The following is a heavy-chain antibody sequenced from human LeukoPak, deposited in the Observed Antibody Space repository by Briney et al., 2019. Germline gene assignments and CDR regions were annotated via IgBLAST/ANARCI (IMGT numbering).Heavy chain of an antibody. D-gene: IGHD6-19*01. Sequence: GGSLRLSCAASGFTLSSYAMHWVRQAPGKGLEWGAVISYDGSNKYYADSVKGRFTISRDNSKNTLYLQMNSLRAEDTAVYYCATPGHAVASGMDVWGQGTTVTVSS. CDR2: ISYDGSNK. V-gene: IGHV3-30-3*01. J-gene: IGHJ6*02. CDR3: ATPGHAVASGMDV. CDR1: GFTLSSYA.